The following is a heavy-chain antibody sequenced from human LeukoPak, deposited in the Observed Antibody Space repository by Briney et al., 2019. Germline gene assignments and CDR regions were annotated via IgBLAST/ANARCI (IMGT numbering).Heavy chain of an antibody. CDR3: ARGTYGGNSGDTFDI. V-gene: IGHV7-4-1*02. CDR2: INTNTGSP. Sequence: GASVKVSCKASGYTFTTYAMNWVRQAPGQGLEWVGWINTNTGSPTYAQGFTGRFVFSLDTSVSTAYLQISSPKAEDTAVYYCARGTYGGNSGDTFDIWGQGTMVTVSS. J-gene: IGHJ3*02. D-gene: IGHD4-23*01. CDR1: GYTFTTYA.